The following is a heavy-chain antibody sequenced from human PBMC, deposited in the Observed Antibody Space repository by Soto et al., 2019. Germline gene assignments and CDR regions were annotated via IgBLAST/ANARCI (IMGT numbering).Heavy chain of an antibody. Sequence: QVQLVQSGAEVKKPGASVKVSCKASGYTFTSYDINWVRQATGQGLEWMGWMNPNSGNTGYAQKFQGRVTMTRNTXRXIAYMELSSLRSEDTAVYYCARGGRDHEGIWYGMDVWGQGTTVTVSS. CDR2: MNPNSGNT. V-gene: IGHV1-8*01. J-gene: IGHJ6*02. CDR3: ARGGRDHEGIWYGMDV. D-gene: IGHD2-21*01. CDR1: GYTFTSYD.